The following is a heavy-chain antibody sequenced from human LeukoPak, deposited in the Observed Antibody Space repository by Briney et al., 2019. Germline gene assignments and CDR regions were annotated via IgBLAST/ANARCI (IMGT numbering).Heavy chain of an antibody. D-gene: IGHD3-3*01. CDR2: VFYSGGT. CDR3: ARHKTVTYDVFDL. V-gene: IGHV4-59*08. Sequence: KASETLSLTCTVSGGSITGYFWSWIRQPPGKGLEWIGYVFYSGGTLYNPSLNSRVTISVDTSKTQFSLKLTSVTAADTAVYCARHKTVTYDVFDLWGRGTMVTVSS. CDR1: GGSITGYF. J-gene: IGHJ3*01.